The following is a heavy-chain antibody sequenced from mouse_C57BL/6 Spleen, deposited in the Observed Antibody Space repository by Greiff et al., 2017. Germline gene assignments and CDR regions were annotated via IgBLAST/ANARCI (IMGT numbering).Heavy chain of an antibody. J-gene: IGHJ2*01. V-gene: IGHV1-64*01. CDR1: GYTFTSYW. CDR3: ARPITTVVATNFDY. Sequence: QVQLQQPGAELVKPGASVKLSCKASGYTFTSYWMHWVKQRPGQGLEWIGMIHPNSGSTNYNEKFKSKATLTVDKSSSTAYMQLSSLTSEDSAVYDCARPITTVVATNFDYWGQGTTLTVSS. CDR2: IHPNSGST. D-gene: IGHD1-1*01.